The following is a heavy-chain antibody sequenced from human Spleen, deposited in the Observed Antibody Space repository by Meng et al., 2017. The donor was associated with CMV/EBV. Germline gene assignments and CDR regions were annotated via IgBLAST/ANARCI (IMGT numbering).Heavy chain of an antibody. V-gene: IGHV1-8*01. CDR1: YPFPSYD. CDR3: VRGRYHDFWSGSVYFFDY. D-gene: IGHD3-3*01. CDR2: MNPNSGNT. Sequence: YPFPSYDINWVRQATGQGLEWMGWMNPNSGNTGFAQKFQGRLTMTRNTPISTAYMELSSVRSEDTAVYYCVRGRYHDFWSGSVYFFDYWGQGTLVTVSS. J-gene: IGHJ4*02.